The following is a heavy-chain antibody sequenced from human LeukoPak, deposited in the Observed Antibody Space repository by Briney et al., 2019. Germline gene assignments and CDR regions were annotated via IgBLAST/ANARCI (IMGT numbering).Heavy chain of an antibody. CDR3: ARDTTAAGPDY. D-gene: IGHD6-13*01. CDR2: IYYSGST. CDR1: GGSISSYY. V-gene: IGHV4-59*12. J-gene: IGHJ4*02. Sequence: PSETLSLTCTVSGGSISSYYWSWIRQPPGKGLEWIGYIYYSGSTNYNPSLRSRVTISVDTSKNQFSLKLSSVTAADTAVYYCARDTTAAGPDYWGQGTLVTVSS.